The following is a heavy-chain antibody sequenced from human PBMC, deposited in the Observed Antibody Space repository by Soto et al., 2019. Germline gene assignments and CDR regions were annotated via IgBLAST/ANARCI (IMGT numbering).Heavy chain of an antibody. V-gene: IGHV1-3*05. CDR1: GYTFTSYA. CDR2: INAGNGNT. D-gene: IGHD2-2*01. Sequence: QVQLVQSGAEEKKPGASVKVSCKASGYTFTSYAMHWVRQAPGQRLEWMGWINAGNGNTKYSQKFQGRVTITRDTSASTAYMELSSLRSEDTAVYYCAREGDGGYCISTSCRNYYYYGMDVWGQGTTVTVSS. CDR3: AREGDGGYCISTSCRNYYYYGMDV. J-gene: IGHJ6*02.